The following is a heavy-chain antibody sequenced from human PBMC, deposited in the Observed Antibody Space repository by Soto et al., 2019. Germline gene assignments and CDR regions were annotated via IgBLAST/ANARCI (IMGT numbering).Heavy chain of an antibody. Sequence: GGSLTLSCAASGFTFSDYYMSWIRQAPGKGLEWVSYISSSGSTIYYADSVKGRFTISRDNAKNSLYLQMNSLRAEDTAVYYCARDLRYFDWLPGPLKFDPWGQGTLVTVSS. D-gene: IGHD3-9*01. CDR1: GFTFSDYY. CDR2: ISSSGSTI. CDR3: ARDLRYFDWLPGPLKFDP. J-gene: IGHJ5*02. V-gene: IGHV3-11*01.